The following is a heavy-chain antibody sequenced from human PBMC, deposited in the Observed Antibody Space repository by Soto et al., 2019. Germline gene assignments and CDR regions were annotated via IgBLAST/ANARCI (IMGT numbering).Heavy chain of an antibody. CDR2: ISGSGGTT. CDR3: AQVRSTTICCGVSHFDY. Sequence: GGSLRLSCAASGFTFSSYAMSWFRQAPGKGLECVSTISGSGGTTYYADSVKGRFTICRDNSMMVLCLQMNSLRAEDTAVDYCAQVRSTTICCGVSHFDYWGRGTLVTVSS. CDR1: GFTFSSYA. D-gene: IGHD3-3*01. V-gene: IGHV3-23*01. J-gene: IGHJ4*02.